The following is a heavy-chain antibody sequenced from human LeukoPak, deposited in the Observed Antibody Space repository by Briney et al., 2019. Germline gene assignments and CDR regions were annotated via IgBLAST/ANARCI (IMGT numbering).Heavy chain of an antibody. CDR1: GFTFSDYY. V-gene: IGHV3-11*01. Sequence: PGGSLTLSCAASGFTFSDYYMSWIRQAPGKGLEWVSYISSSGSTIYYADSVKGRFTISRDNAKNSLYLQMNSLRAEDTAVYYCARTWANDYGDYAFGSGYWGQGTLVTVSS. D-gene: IGHD4-17*01. CDR3: ARTWANDYGDYAFGSGY. CDR2: ISSSGSTI. J-gene: IGHJ4*02.